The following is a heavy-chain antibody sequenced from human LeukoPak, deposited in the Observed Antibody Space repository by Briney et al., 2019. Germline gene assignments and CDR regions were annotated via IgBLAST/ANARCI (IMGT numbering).Heavy chain of an antibody. CDR3: VGGYYFDY. J-gene: IGHJ4*02. CDR1: GGSIITNSYY. CDR2: IYYSGST. Sequence: PSETLSLTCTVSGGSIITNSYYWGWIRQPPGKGLEWIGSIYYSGSTYYSPSLKSRVTISVDTSKNQFSLKLSSVTAADTAVYYCVGGYYFDYWGQGTLVTVSS. V-gene: IGHV4-39*01.